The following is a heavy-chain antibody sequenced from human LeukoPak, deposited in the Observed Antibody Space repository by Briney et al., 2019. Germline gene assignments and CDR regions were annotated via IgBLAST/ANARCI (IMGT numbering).Heavy chain of an antibody. CDR2: IWYDGSNK. Sequence: GGSLRLSCAASGFTFSSYGMHWVRQAPGKGLEWVAVIWYDGSNKYYADSVKDRFIISRDNSKNTLYLQMNSLRAEDTAVHYCAKDRSGSYSGGFAYWGQGTLVTVSS. CDR1: GFTFSSYG. CDR3: AKDRSGSYSGGFAY. D-gene: IGHD1-26*01. J-gene: IGHJ4*02. V-gene: IGHV3-33*06.